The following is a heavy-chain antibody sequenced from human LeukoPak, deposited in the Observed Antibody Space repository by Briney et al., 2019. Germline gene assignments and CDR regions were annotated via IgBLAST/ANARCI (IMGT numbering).Heavy chain of an antibody. V-gene: IGHV4-61*05. CDR2: IYTSGST. J-gene: IGHJ4*02. CDR3: ARQDCSSTSCYEDY. D-gene: IGHD2-2*01. Sequence: SETLSLTCTVSGGSISSTSHSWSWIRQPPGKGLEWIGYIYTSGSTNYNPSLKSRVTISVDTSKNQFSLKLSSVTAADTAVYYCARQDCSSTSCYEDYWGQGTLVTVSS. CDR1: GGSISSTSHS.